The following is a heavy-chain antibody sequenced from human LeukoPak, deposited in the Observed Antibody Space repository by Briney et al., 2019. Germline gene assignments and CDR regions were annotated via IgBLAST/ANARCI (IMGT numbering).Heavy chain of an antibody. D-gene: IGHD3-22*01. CDR2: ISSSGSI. J-gene: IGHJ3*02. V-gene: IGHV3-11*04. CDR3: ARDWRDSSGKFQNDAFDI. CDR1: VFTFSDNY. Sequence: GGSLRLSCAASVFTFSDNYMSWIRQAPGKGLEWVSYISSSGSIYYADSVKGRFTISRDNAKNSLYLQMNSLRAEDTAVYYCARDWRDSSGKFQNDAFDIWGQGTMVTVSS.